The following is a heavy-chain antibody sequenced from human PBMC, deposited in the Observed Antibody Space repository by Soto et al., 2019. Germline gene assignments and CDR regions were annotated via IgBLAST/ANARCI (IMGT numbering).Heavy chain of an antibody. Sequence: GGSLRLSCAASGFTFSSYAMHWVRQAPGKGLEWVAVISYDGSNKYYADSVKGRFIISGDNSKNTLYLQMNSLRAEDTAVYYCARDRHRGVIAAAGAYWGQGTLVTVS. V-gene: IGHV3-30-3*01. D-gene: IGHD6-13*01. CDR2: ISYDGSNK. CDR1: GFTFSSYA. J-gene: IGHJ4*02. CDR3: ARDRHRGVIAAAGAY.